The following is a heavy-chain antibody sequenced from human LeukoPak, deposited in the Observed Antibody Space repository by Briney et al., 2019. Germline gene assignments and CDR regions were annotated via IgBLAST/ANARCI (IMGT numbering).Heavy chain of an antibody. Sequence: SVKVSCKASGGTFSSYAISWVRQAPGQGLEWMGGIIPIFGTANYAQKFQGRVTITTDESTSTAYMELSSLRSEDTAVYYCARDRGYCSSASCYAPYYYMDVWGKGTTVTVSS. CDR3: ARDRGYCSSASCYAPYYYMDV. D-gene: IGHD2-2*01. CDR1: GGTFSSYA. J-gene: IGHJ6*03. V-gene: IGHV1-69*05. CDR2: IIPIFGTA.